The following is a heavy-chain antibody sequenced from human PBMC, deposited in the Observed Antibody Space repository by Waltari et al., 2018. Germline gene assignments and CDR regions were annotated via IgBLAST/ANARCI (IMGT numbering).Heavy chain of an antibody. Sequence: QVQLQESGPGLVKPSETLSLTCTVSGGSLSGYYWTWIRQPPGKGLEWIGYIYFSGSTNYNPSLKSRLTMSVDTSKNQFSLKVTSVTAADTAVYYCARRSGNYGQDFDYWGQGILVTVSS. D-gene: IGHD1-7*01. CDR2: IYFSGST. V-gene: IGHV4-59*01. J-gene: IGHJ4*02. CDR3: ARRSGNYGQDFDY. CDR1: GGSLSGYY.